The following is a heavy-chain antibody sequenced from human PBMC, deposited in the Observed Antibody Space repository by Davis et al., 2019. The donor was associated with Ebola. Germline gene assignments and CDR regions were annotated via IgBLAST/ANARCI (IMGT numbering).Heavy chain of an antibody. V-gene: IGHV4-39*07. D-gene: IGHD2-15*01. Sequence: MPSETLSLTCTVSGGSISSSSYYWGWIRQPPGKGLEWIGYIYHSGSTYYNPSLKSRVTISVDRSKNQFSLKLSSVTAADTAVYYCARGGSYYYGMDVWGQGTTVTVSS. J-gene: IGHJ6*02. CDR1: GGSISSSSYY. CDR3: ARGGSYYYGMDV. CDR2: IYHSGST.